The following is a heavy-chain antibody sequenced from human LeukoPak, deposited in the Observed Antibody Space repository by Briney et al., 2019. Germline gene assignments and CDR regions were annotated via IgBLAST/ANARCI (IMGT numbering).Heavy chain of an antibody. J-gene: IGHJ5*02. V-gene: IGHV4-59*01. CDR2: IHYTGST. CDR1: GGSISSYY. Sequence: PSETLSLTCTVSGGSISSYYWSWIRQSPGKGLECIGYIHYTGSTNYKPSLKSRVTISVETSKNQFSLKLKSVTAADTAVYYCARGGYYGSGNDFRFDPWGQGTLVTVSS. CDR3: ARGGYYGSGNDFRFDP. D-gene: IGHD3-10*01.